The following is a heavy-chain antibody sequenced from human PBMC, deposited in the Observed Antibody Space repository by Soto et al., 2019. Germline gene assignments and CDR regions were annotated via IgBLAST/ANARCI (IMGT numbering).Heavy chain of an antibody. D-gene: IGHD2-15*01. CDR3: AREGCSGGSCPNWFDP. J-gene: IGHJ5*02. V-gene: IGHV1-69*13. Sequence: PSASVKVSCKASGGTFSSYAISWVRQAPGQGLEWMGGIIPIFGTANYAQKFQGRVTITADESTSTAYMELSSLRSEDTAVYYCAREGCSGGSCPNWFDPWGQGTLVTVSS. CDR2: IIPIFGTA. CDR1: GGTFSSYA.